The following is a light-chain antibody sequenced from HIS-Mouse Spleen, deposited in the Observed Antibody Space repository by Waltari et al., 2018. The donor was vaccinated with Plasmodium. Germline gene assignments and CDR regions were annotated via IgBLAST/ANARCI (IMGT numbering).Light chain of an antibody. Sequence: QSALTQPPSASGSPGQSVTISCTGTSSDVGGYHYFSGYQPHPGTAPKLMIYEVSKRPSGVPDRFSGSKSGNTASLTVSGLQAEDEADYYCSSYAGSNNLVFGGGTKLTVL. CDR3: SSYAGSNNLV. J-gene: IGLJ2*01. V-gene: IGLV2-8*01. CDR1: SSDVGGYHY. CDR2: EVS.